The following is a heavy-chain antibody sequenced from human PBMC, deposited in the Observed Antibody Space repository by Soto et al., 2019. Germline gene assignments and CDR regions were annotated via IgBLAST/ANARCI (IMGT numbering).Heavy chain of an antibody. V-gene: IGHV3-21*06. CDR2: ISSTTNYI. CDR1: GFTFTGYS. Sequence: EVQLMESGGGLVKPGGSLRLSCAASGFTFTGYSMNWVRQAPGKGLEWVSSISSTTNYIYYGDSMKGRFTISRDNAKNSLYLEMNSLRAEDTAVYYCARESEDLTSNFDYWGQGTLVTVSS. CDR3: ARESEDLTSNFDY. J-gene: IGHJ4*02.